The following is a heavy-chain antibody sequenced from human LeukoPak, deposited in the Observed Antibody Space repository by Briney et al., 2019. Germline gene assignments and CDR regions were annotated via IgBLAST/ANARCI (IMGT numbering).Heavy chain of an antibody. V-gene: IGHV3-21*01. J-gene: IGHJ4*02. D-gene: IGHD3-22*01. Sequence: GGSLRLSCAASGFTFSSYWMNWVRQAPGKGLEWVSSISSSSSYIYYADSVKGRFTISRDNAKNSLYLQMNSLRAEDTAVYYCARGHSVYYDSSGYYRLDYWGQGTLVTVSS. CDR3: ARGHSVYYDSSGYYRLDY. CDR1: GFTFSSYW. CDR2: ISSSSSYI.